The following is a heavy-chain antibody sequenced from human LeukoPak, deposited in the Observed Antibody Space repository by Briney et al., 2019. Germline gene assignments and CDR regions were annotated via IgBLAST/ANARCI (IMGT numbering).Heavy chain of an antibody. J-gene: IGHJ4*02. CDR3: ARGRYVATRGGAAAGFLDY. CDR2: INHGGST. Sequence: SETLSLTCAVSGGSFSGHYWNWIRQPPGKGLEWIGEINHGGSTNYNPSLKSRVTISVDTSQNQFSLRLSSVTAADTAVYYCARGRYVATRGGAAAGFLDYWGQGTLVTVST. CDR1: GGSFSGHY. D-gene: IGHD6-13*01. V-gene: IGHV4-34*01.